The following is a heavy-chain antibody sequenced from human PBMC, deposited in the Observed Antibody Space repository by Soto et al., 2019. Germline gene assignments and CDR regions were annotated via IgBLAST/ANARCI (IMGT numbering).Heavy chain of an antibody. CDR1: EYTFTKYV. J-gene: IGHJ5*02. D-gene: IGHD3-3*01. V-gene: IGHV1-3*01. CDR3: AADDFWSGHYWFDP. Sequence: QVQLVQSGAEVKKPGASVKVSCKASEYTFTKYVIHWVRQAPGQRLEWMGWINAGNGNTYFSQKFQGRFTITSDTSASTLYMDLSSLRSEATAVYYCAADDFWSGHYWFDPWGQGTLVTVSS. CDR2: INAGNGNT.